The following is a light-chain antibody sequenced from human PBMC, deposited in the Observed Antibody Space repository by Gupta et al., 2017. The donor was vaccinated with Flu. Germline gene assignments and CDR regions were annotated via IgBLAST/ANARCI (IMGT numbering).Light chain of an antibody. CDR2: GAS. J-gene: IGKJ2*01. V-gene: IGKV3-15*01. CDR3: QQYNTWPPSRYT. Sequence: LSGSPGERATRSGRASQSVSSNVAWYQQKPGQAPRLLVYGASTRATDISARFSGSGAGTEFTLTISSLQSEDSAVYYCQQYNTWPPSRYTFGQGTKLELK. CDR1: QSVSSN.